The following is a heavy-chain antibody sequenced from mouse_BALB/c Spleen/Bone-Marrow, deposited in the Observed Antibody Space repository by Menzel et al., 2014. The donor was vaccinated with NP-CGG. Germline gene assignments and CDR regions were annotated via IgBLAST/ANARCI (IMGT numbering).Heavy chain of an antibody. Sequence: QVTLKVCGAELVRPGTSVKVSCKASGYAFTTYLIEWVKQRPGQGLEWIGVINPGSGDTHYNEKFKDKATLTADKSSSTAYMQLSSLTSDDSAVYFCARNANWLFTYWGQGTLVTVSA. J-gene: IGHJ3*01. CDR2: INPGSGDT. CDR1: GYAFTTYL. CDR3: ARNANWLFTY. V-gene: IGHV1-54*01. D-gene: IGHD4-1*01.